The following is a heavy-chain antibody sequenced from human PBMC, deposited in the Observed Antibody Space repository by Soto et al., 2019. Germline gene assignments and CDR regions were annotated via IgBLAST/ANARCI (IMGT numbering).Heavy chain of an antibody. CDR1: GYSFSNYW. Sequence: GESLKISCKGFGYSFSNYWIGWVRQMPGKGLEWMGIIYPGDSDTRYSPSFQGQVTISADKSINTAYLQWSSLKASDTAMYYCARPAAAGTWNYYHGMDVWGQGTTVTVSS. CDR3: ARPAAAGTWNYYHGMDV. D-gene: IGHD6-13*01. CDR2: IYPGDSDT. V-gene: IGHV5-51*01. J-gene: IGHJ6*02.